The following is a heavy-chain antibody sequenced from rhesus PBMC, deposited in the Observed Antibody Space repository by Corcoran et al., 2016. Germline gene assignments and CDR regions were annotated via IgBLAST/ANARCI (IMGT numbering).Heavy chain of an antibody. CDR1: GGSISSNY. V-gene: IGHV4-173*01. Sequence: QLQLQESGPGLVKPSETLSLTCAVSGGSISSNYWSWIRQPPGKGLEWIGRISGIGGSTDYNPSLKSRVTISTETSKNQFSLKLSSVTAADTAVYYCARDHRGDYTQYLDYWGQGVLVTVSS. D-gene: IGHD3-34*01. J-gene: IGHJ4*01. CDR2: ISGIGGST. CDR3: ARDHRGDYTQYLDY.